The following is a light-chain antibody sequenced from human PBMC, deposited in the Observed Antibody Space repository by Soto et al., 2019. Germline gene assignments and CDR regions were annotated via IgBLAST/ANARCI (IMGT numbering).Light chain of an antibody. CDR3: LQYGSSPPYT. CDR1: QSVSNNY. V-gene: IGKV3-20*01. J-gene: IGKJ2*01. CDR2: GSS. Sequence: EVVLTQSPGTLSLSPGERATLSCRASQSVSNNYFAWYQQKPGQAPRLLIFGSSDRATGIPDRFSGSGSGTDFTLTISRLEPEDFAVYYCLQYGSSPPYTFGHGTKLEIK.